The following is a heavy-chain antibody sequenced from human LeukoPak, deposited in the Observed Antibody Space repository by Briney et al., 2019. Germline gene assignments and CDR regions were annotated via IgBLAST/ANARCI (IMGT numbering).Heavy chain of an antibody. D-gene: IGHD2-15*01. CDR3: ARDYHYCSGGSCYDDGDY. V-gene: IGHV1-18*01. CDR2: ISAYNGNT. CDR1: GYTFTSYG. Sequence: ASVKVSCKASGYTFTSYGISWVRQAPGQGLEWMGWISAYNGNTNYAQKFQGRVTMTRDTSISTAYMELSRLRSDDTAVYYCARDYHYCSGGSCYDDGDYWGQGTLVTVSS. J-gene: IGHJ4*02.